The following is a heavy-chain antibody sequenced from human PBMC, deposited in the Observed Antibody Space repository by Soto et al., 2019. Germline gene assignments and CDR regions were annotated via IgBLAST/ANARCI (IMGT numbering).Heavy chain of an antibody. CDR2: INHSGST. D-gene: IGHD2-2*02. CDR1: GGSFSGYS. Sequence: LSLTCAVYGGSFSGYSWSWIRQPPGKGLEWIGEINHSGSTNYNPSLKSRVTISVDTSKNQFSLKLSSVTAADTAVYYCARFLHTQNWFDPWGQGTLVTVSS. J-gene: IGHJ5*02. CDR3: ARFLHTQNWFDP. V-gene: IGHV4-34*01.